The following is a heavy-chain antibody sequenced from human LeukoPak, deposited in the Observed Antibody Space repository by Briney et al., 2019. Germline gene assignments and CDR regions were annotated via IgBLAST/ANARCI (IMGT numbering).Heavy chain of an antibody. D-gene: IGHD3-22*01. CDR3: ARVPRITMIRGAFDI. CDR1: GGSISSYY. J-gene: IGHJ3*02. CDR2: IYYSGST. Sequence: PSETLSLTCTVSGGSISSYYWSWIRQPPGKGLEWIGYIYYSGSTNYNPSLKSRVTISVDTSKNQFSLKLSSVTAADTAVYYCARVPRITMIRGAFDIWGQGTMVTVSS. V-gene: IGHV4-59*01.